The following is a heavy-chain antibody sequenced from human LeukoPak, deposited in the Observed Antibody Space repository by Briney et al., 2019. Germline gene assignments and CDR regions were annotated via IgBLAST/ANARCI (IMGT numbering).Heavy chain of an antibody. J-gene: IGHJ6*02. D-gene: IGHD2-2*01. CDR3: ARAGNIVVVPAAPEIYYYYGMDV. CDR2: IYHSGST. CDR1: GGSISSSNW. V-gene: IGHV4-4*02. Sequence: SETLSLTCAVSGGSISSSNWWGWVRQPPGKGLDWIGEIYHSGSTNYNPSLKSRVTISVDKSKNQFSLKLSSVTAADTAVYYCARAGNIVVVPAAPEIYYYYGMDVWGQGTTVTVSS.